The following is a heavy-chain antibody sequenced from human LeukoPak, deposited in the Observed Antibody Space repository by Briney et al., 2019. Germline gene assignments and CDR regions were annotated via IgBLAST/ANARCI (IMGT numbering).Heavy chain of an antibody. V-gene: IGHV3-9*01. CDR2: ISWNSGSI. CDR1: GFTFDDYS. CDR3: AKAAGYSYGSYLDY. D-gene: IGHD5-18*01. Sequence: GRSLRLSCAASGFTFDDYSMHWVRQAPGKGLEWVSGISWNSGSIGYADSVKGRFTISRDNAKNSLYLQMNSLRAEDTALYYCAKAAGYSYGSYLDYWGQGTLVTDSS. J-gene: IGHJ4*02.